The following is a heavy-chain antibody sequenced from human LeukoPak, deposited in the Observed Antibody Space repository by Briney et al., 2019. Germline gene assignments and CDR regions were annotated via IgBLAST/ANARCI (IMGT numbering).Heavy chain of an antibody. CDR1: GLTFSSYS. V-gene: IGHV3-23*01. CDR3: AKDAAGPES. J-gene: IGHJ5*02. CDR2: ISASGSNT. D-gene: IGHD6-13*01. Sequence: GGSLRLSSAGSGLTFSSYSMAWVRQAPGKGLEWLSHISASGSNTDYADSVKGRFTISRDNSKNTLFLQMNSLRAEDTAVYYCAKDAAGPESWGQGTLVTVSS.